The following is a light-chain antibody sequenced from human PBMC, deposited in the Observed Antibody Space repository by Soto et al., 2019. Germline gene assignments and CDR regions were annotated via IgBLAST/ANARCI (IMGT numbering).Light chain of an antibody. CDR3: SSYTSSSTQV. V-gene: IGLV2-14*03. CDR1: SSDVGSYNY. J-gene: IGLJ3*02. Sequence: QSVLTQPASVSGSPGQSITISCTGTSSDVGSYNYVSWYQHHPGIAPKLMIYDVSSRPSGVSNRFSASKSGNTASLTISGLQAEDEADYYCSSYTSSSTQVFGGGTKLTVL. CDR2: DVS.